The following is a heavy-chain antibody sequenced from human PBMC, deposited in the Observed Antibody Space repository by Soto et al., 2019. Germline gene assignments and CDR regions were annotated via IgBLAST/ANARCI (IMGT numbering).Heavy chain of an antibody. Sequence: ASVKVSCKASGYTFTSYGISWVRQAPGQGLEWMGWISAYNGNTNYAQKLQGRVTMTTDTSTSTAYMELRSLRSDDTAVYYCARFYYYDSSGYDLTYGNFDYWGQGTLVTVSS. D-gene: IGHD3-22*01. V-gene: IGHV1-18*01. CDR3: ARFYYYDSSGYDLTYGNFDY. J-gene: IGHJ4*02. CDR2: ISAYNGNT. CDR1: GYTFTSYG.